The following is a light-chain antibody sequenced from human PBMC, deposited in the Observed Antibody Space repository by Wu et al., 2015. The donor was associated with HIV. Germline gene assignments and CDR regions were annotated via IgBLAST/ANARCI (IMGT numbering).Light chain of an antibody. Sequence: NVLTQSPATLSLSPGETATLSCRASQTVSSNYFAWYQQRPGLAPRLLIYDASNRATGIPDRFNGSGSGTDFTLSISRLEPEDFAVYYCQQYGRSLRTFGQGTKVEVK. CDR1: QTVSSNY. CDR2: DAS. J-gene: IGKJ1*01. V-gene: IGKV3D-20*01. CDR3: QQYGRSLRT.